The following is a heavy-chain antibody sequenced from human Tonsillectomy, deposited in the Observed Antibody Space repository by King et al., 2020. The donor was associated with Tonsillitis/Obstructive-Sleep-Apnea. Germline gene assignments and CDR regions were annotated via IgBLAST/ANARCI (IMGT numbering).Heavy chain of an antibody. Sequence: PLQESGPGLVKPSETLSLTCTVSGGSISSYYWSWIRQPPGKGLEWIGYIYYSGSTNYNPSLKSRVTISVDTSKNQFSLKLSSVTAADTAVYYCARGGYCSGGRCPAPNTYYYYYMAVWGKGTTVTVSS. CDR1: GGSISSYY. CDR2: IYYSGST. CDR3: ARGGYCSGGRCPAPNTYYYYYMAV. D-gene: IGHD2-15*01. J-gene: IGHJ6*03. V-gene: IGHV4-59*01.